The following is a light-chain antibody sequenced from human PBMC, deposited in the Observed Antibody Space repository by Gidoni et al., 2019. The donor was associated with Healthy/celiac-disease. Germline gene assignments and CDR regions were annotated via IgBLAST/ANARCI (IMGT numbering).Light chain of an antibody. J-gene: IGKJ4*02. V-gene: IGKV1-13*02. CDR1: KGISSA. CDR3: QQFNSYPLT. Sequence: IQLTPSPSSLSASVVDRVTITCRVSKGISSALACYQQKTGRAPKLLIYDASSLESGVPSRFSGSGSGTDFTLTISSLQPEDFATYYCQQFNSYPLTFGGGTKVEIK. CDR2: DAS.